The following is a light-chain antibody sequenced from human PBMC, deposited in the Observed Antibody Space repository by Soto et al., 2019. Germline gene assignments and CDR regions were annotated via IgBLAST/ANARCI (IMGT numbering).Light chain of an antibody. Sequence: EVVLTQSPGTLSLSPGERATLSCRASQSVSRNYLAWYQKKPGQAPRLLIYGASTRATAIPDRFSGSGSGTDFTLTISRLEPEDFAVYYCQQYGSSPVTFGQGTKVDIK. J-gene: IGKJ1*01. CDR2: GAS. V-gene: IGKV3-20*01. CDR3: QQYGSSPVT. CDR1: QSVSRNY.